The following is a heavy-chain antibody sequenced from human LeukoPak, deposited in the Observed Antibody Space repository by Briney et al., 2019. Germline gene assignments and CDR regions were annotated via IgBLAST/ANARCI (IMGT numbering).Heavy chain of an antibody. CDR2: ISYDGSNK. Sequence: GGSLRLSCAASGFTFSSYGMHWVRQAPGKGLEWVAVISYDGSNKYYADSAKGRFTISRDNSKNTLYLQMNSLRAEDTAVYYCAKDLEYSSSSWGQGTLVTVSS. CDR1: GFTFSSYG. J-gene: IGHJ5*02. V-gene: IGHV3-30*18. D-gene: IGHD6-6*01. CDR3: AKDLEYSSSS.